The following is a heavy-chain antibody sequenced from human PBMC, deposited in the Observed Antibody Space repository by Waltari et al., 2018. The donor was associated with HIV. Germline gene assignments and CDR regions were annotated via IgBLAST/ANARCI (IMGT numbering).Heavy chain of an antibody. CDR3: SAPFMVTTGRWDASDI. J-gene: IGHJ3*02. CDR2: FEPHEGQT. CDR1: GYTLTELS. Sequence: QVKLVQSGAEVKKPGASVKVSCTVSGYTLTELSIHWVRQARGKGLEWMGRFEPHEGQTTDAKKFRDRVTMTGDTSTDTAYMELNSLKSEDTAVYYCSAPFMVTTGRWDASDIWGQGTLVTVSS. D-gene: IGHD2-21*02. V-gene: IGHV1-24*01.